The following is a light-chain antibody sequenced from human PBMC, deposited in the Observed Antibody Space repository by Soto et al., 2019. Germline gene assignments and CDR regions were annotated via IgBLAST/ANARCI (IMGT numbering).Light chain of an antibody. Sequence: DIQMTQSPSTLSASVGDRVTITCRASQSISSWLAWYQQKPGKAPKLLIYDASSLESGVPSRFSGSGSGPEFTLTISSLQPDDFATYYCQQYNSYSGTFGQGTKVDIK. CDR2: DAS. V-gene: IGKV1-5*01. CDR1: QSISSW. CDR3: QQYNSYSGT. J-gene: IGKJ1*01.